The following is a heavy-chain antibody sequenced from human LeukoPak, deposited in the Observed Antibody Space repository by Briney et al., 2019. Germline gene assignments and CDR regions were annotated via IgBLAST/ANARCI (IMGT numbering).Heavy chain of an antibody. Sequence: ASVKVSCKASGYTFTSYYMHWVRQAPGQGLEWMGIINPSGGSTSYAQKFQGRVTITADESTSTAYMELSSLRSEDTAVYYCAREGIWDYYDSSGSANYFDYWGQGTLVTVSS. D-gene: IGHD3-22*01. CDR3: AREGIWDYYDSSGSANYFDY. CDR1: GYTFTSYY. V-gene: IGHV1-46*01. CDR2: INPSGGST. J-gene: IGHJ4*02.